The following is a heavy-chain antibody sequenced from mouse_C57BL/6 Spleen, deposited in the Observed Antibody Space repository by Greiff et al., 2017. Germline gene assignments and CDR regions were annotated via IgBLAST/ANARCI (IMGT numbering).Heavy chain of an antibody. CDR3: ERSGTVVAPDY. Sequence: QVQLQQPGAELVRPGTSVKLSCKASGYTFTSYWMHWVKQRPGQGLEWIGVIDPSDSYTNYNQKFKGKATLTVDTSSSTAYMQLSSLTSEDSAVYYGERSGTVVAPDYWGQGTTRTVSS. D-gene: IGHD1-1*01. J-gene: IGHJ2*01. CDR1: GYTFTSYW. V-gene: IGHV1-59*01. CDR2: IDPSDSYT.